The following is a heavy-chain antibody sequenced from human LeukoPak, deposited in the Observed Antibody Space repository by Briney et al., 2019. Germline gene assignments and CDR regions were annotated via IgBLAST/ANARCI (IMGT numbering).Heavy chain of an antibody. CDR1: GFTFSSYA. CDR2: ISGSGDYT. V-gene: IGHV3-23*01. CDR3: AKRNTALSEGPDY. Sequence: PGGSLRLSCAASGFTFSSYAMSWVRQAPGKGLEWVSAISGSGDYTYYADSVKGRFTISRDNSKNTLYLQMNSLRAEDTAIYYCAKRNTALSEGPDYWGQGTLVTVSS. J-gene: IGHJ4*02. D-gene: IGHD5-18*01.